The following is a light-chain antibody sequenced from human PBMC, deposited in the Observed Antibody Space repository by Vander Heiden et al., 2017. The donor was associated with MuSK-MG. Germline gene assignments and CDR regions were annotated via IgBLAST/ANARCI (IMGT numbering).Light chain of an antibody. CDR2: AVS. Sequence: DIQITHSPSSLSASVGDRVTITCRASQGISSWLAWYQQKPEKAPKSLIYAVSSLLSAVPSRFSGSGSGTAFTLTISSLPPADFATYSCQQDNSSPITFGQGTRMEIK. J-gene: IGKJ5*01. CDR1: QGISSW. CDR3: QQDNSSPIT. V-gene: IGKV1D-16*01.